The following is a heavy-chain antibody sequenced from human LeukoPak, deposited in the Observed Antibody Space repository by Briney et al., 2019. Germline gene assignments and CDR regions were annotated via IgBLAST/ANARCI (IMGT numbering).Heavy chain of an antibody. D-gene: IGHD2-15*01. CDR3: ANQGYCSGGSCLTYYYYYMDV. V-gene: IGHV3-23*01. CDR1: GFTFFNYA. J-gene: IGHJ6*03. CDR2: ISGSGGST. Sequence: GRSLRLSCAASGFTFFNYAIHWVRQAPGKGLEWVSAISGSGGSTYYADSVKGRFTISRDNSKNTLYLQMNSLRAEDTAVYYCANQGYCSGGSCLTYYYYYMDVWGKGTTVTVSS.